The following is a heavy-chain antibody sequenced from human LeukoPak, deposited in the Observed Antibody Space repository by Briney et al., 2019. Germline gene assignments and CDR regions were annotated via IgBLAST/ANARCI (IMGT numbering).Heavy chain of an antibody. J-gene: IGHJ4*02. CDR3: AKGGRWELVFDY. Sequence: PGGSLRLSCAASGFTFSSYAMSWVRQAPGKGLEWASAISGSGGSTYYADSVKGRFTISRDNSKNTLYLQMNSLRAEDTAVYYCAKGGRWELVFDYWGQGTLVTVSS. V-gene: IGHV3-23*01. D-gene: IGHD1-26*01. CDR1: GFTFSSYA. CDR2: ISGSGGST.